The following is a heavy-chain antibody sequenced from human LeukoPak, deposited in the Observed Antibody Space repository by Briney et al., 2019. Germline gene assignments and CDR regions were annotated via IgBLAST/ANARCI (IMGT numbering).Heavy chain of an antibody. D-gene: IGHD6-13*01. Sequence: SETLSLTCIVSGGSISSYYWSWIRQPPGKGLEWIGYIYYSGSTNYNPSLKSRVTISVDTSKNQFSLKLSSVTAADTAVYYCAVLGIAAAGQPIGFDPXXQXTXVTVSS. CDR2: IYYSGST. V-gene: IGHV4-59*01. CDR1: GGSISSYY. CDR3: AVLGIAAAGQPIGFDP. J-gene: IGHJ5*02.